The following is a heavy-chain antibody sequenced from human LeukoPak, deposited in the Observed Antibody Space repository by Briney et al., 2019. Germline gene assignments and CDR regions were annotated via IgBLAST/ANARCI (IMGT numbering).Heavy chain of an antibody. CDR2: IYYSGTT. Sequence: KPSETLSLTCTVSGVSISGYYWSWIRQPPGKGLEWIGYIYYSGTTNYNPSLKSRVTISVDTSKNPLSLKLGSVTAADTAVYYCARGDTAMVLWGQGTLVTVSS. CDR1: GVSISGYY. J-gene: IGHJ4*02. CDR3: ARGDTAMVL. D-gene: IGHD5-18*01. V-gene: IGHV4-59*01.